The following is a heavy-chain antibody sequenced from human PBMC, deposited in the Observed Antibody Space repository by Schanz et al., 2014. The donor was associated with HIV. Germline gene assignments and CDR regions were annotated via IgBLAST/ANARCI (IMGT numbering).Heavy chain of an antibody. Sequence: QVQLVESGGGVVQPGRSLRLSCAASGFTFSSYAMYWVRQAPGKGLEWVSAVTNSGSYVNYADSVKGRFTMSRDNSKNTLSLQMDSLRVDDTAIYYCAKRSGRSFGYFDSWGQGLLVTVSS. CDR2: VTNSGSYV. J-gene: IGHJ4*02. CDR3: AKRSGRSFGYFDS. V-gene: IGHV3-30*04. D-gene: IGHD2-15*01. CDR1: GFTFSSYA.